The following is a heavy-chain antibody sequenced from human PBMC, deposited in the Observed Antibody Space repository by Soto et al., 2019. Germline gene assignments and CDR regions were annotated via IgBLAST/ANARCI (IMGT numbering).Heavy chain of an antibody. CDR3: AKDLTRQLAYWLDP. J-gene: IGHJ5*02. D-gene: IGHD6-6*01. CDR2: INAHSGGT. Sequence: VASVKVSCKASGFSFTGYYIHWRRQAPGQGLEWMGWINAHSGGTEYAQKFQGRVTLTRDTSIATAYLALTSLTSDDTALYYCAKDLTRQLAYWLDPWGQGTQVTVS. CDR1: GFSFTGYY. V-gene: IGHV1-2*02.